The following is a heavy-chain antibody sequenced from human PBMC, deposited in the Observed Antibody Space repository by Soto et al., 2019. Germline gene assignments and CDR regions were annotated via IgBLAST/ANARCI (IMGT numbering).Heavy chain of an antibody. CDR3: ARSVYYYDSSGPLGEDV. CDR1: GFTFSSYS. Sequence: GGSLRLSCAASGFTFSSYSMNWVRQAPGKGLEWVSSISSSSSSYIYYADSVKGRFTISRDNAKNSLYLQMNSLRAEDTAVYYCARSVYYYDSSGPLGEDVWGQGTTVTVSS. D-gene: IGHD3-22*01. V-gene: IGHV3-21*01. CDR2: ISSSSSSYI. J-gene: IGHJ6*02.